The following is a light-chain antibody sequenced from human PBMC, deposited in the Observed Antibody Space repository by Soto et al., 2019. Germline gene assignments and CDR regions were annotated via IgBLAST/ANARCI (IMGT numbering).Light chain of an antibody. J-gene: IGKJ2*01. V-gene: IGKV3-20*01. CDR3: QRYDISPFP. CDR1: QSVSSPY. CDR2: GAS. Sequence: EIVLTQSPGTLSLSPGERATLSCRASQSVSSPYLAWYQQKPGQAPRLLIYGASSRATGIPDRFSGRGSGTDFTLTISILEPEDFAVYYCQRYDISPFPFGQGTKLEIK.